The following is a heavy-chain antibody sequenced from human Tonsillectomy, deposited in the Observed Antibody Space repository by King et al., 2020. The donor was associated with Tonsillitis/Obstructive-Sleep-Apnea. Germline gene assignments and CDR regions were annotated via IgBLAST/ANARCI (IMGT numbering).Heavy chain of an antibody. J-gene: IGHJ4*02. Sequence: VQLVESGGGVVQPGRSLRLSCAASGFTFSSYGMHWVRQAPGKGLEWVAVISYDGSNKYYAYSVKGRFTISRDNSKNTLYLQMNSLRAEDTAVYYCAKDRVLMVYAPGGYWGQGTLVTVSS. CDR1: GFTFSSYG. V-gene: IGHV3-30*18. CDR2: ISYDGSNK. CDR3: AKDRVLMVYAPGGY. D-gene: IGHD2-8*01.